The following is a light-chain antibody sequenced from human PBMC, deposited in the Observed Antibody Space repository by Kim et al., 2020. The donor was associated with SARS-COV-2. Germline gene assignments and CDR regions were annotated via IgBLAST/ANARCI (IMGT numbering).Light chain of an antibody. V-gene: IGLV3-21*04. CDR2: YDS. Sequence: APGGTARISCGGDNIGSKTVHWYQQKPGQAPLLVIYYDSDRPSGIPERFSASNSGSAATLTISRVEAGDEADYYCQVWDSGSDQGVFGGGTQLTVL. J-gene: IGLJ2*01. CDR3: QVWDSGSDQGV. CDR1: NIGSKT.